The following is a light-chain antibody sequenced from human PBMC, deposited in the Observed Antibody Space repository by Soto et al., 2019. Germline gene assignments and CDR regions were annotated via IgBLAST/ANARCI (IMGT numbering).Light chain of an antibody. J-gene: IGLJ3*02. CDR3: AAWDDSQNIRM. Sequence: QSALTQPASVSGSPGQSITISCTGNSNDVGGYNYVSWYQQQPGKAPKLLIYRDDERPSGVPDRFSGSKSGTSASLAISGLRSEDEADYYCAAWDDSQNIRMFGGGTKLTVL. V-gene: IGLV2-14*01. CDR2: RDD. CDR1: SNDVGGYNY.